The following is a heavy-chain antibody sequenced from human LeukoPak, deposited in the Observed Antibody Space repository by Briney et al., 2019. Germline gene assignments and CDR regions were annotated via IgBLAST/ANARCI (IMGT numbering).Heavy chain of an antibody. D-gene: IGHD6-19*01. CDR3: ARRTGFGSGWYFDY. Sequence: NSSETLSLTCSVSGDSISYFYWSWIRQAAGKGLEWIGRTSSSGNTDYNASLKSRVTMSVDTSKNQLSLKVISVTAADTAVYHCARRTGFGSGWYFDYWGQGTLVTVSS. CDR2: TSSSGNT. V-gene: IGHV4-4*07. CDR1: GDSISYFY. J-gene: IGHJ4*02.